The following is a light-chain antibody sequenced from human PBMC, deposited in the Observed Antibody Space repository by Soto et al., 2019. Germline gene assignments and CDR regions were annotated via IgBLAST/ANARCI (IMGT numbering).Light chain of an antibody. V-gene: IGKV1-5*01. Sequence: DIQMTQSPSILSASVGDRVTITCWASQSISNWLAWYQQKPGRAPKVLIYDASSLQSGVPSRFSGSGSGTLTISSLQPDDIATYYCQQYKSYSYTFGQGTNLEI. J-gene: IGKJ2*01. CDR3: QQYKSYSYT. CDR1: QSISNW. CDR2: DAS.